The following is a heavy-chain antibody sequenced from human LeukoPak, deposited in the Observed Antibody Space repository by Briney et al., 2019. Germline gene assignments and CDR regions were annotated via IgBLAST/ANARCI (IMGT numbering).Heavy chain of an antibody. CDR1: GFTFSSYG. J-gene: IGHJ4*02. CDR2: ISYDGSNK. V-gene: IGHV3-30*18. CDR3: ANLYNDY. D-gene: IGHD1-14*01. Sequence: GGSLRLSCAASGFTFSSYGMHWVRQAPGKGLEWVAVISYDGSNKYYADSVKGRFTITRDNSKNTLYLQMNSLRAEDTAVYYCANLYNDYWGQGTLVTVSS.